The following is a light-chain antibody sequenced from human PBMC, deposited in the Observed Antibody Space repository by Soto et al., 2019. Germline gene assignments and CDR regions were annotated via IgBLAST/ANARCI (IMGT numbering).Light chain of an antibody. CDR2: DAS. J-gene: IGKJ5*01. V-gene: IGKV3-11*01. CDR3: QQRSNWPIT. Sequence: EMVVTQSLDTLSLSPPETEHLXGRASQSIYTHLAWFRQSPGQAPRLLIYDASNRANGVPARISGSGSGTDFTLTISRLEPEDFAVYYCQQRSNWPITFGHGTRLEI. CDR1: QSIYTH.